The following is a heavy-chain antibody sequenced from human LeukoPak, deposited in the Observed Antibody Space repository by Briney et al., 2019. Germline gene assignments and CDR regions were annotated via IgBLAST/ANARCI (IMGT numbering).Heavy chain of an antibody. Sequence: GGSLRLSCAASGFTFSSYGMHWVRQAPGKGLEWVAFIRYDGSNKYYADSLKGRFTISRDNSKNTLYLQMNSLRAEDTAVYYCATYYYDSSGYSVSRAFDIWGQGTMVTVSS. CDR3: ATYYYDSSGYSVSRAFDI. CDR2: IRYDGSNK. CDR1: GFTFSSYG. J-gene: IGHJ3*02. V-gene: IGHV3-30*02. D-gene: IGHD3-22*01.